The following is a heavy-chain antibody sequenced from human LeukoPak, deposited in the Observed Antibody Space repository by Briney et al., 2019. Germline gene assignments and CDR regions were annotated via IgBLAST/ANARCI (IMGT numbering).Heavy chain of an antibody. CDR2: ISTSSGTI. Sequence: GGSLRLSCAASGFSFSDYSMNWVRLAPGKGLEWVSYISTSSGTISYADSVKGRFTISRDNSKNTLYLQMNSLRAEDTAVYYCAKDQYGGNPQYYFDYWGQGTLVTVSS. CDR3: AKDQYGGNPQYYFDY. CDR1: GFSFSDYS. D-gene: IGHD4-23*01. J-gene: IGHJ4*02. V-gene: IGHV3-48*01.